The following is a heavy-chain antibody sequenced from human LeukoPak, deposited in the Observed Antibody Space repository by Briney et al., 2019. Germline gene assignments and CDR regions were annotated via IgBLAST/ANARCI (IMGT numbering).Heavy chain of an antibody. D-gene: IGHD1-26*01. J-gene: IGHJ4*02. CDR1: GGSISSYY. CDR3: ARHGALYYFDS. Sequence: NPSETLSLTCTVSGGSISSYYWSWIRQPPGKGLEWIGYLYYSGSTNYNPSLTSRLTISVDTSKNQFSLRLSSVTAADTAVYYCARHGALYYFDSWGQGTLVTVSS. V-gene: IGHV4-59*08. CDR2: LYYSGST.